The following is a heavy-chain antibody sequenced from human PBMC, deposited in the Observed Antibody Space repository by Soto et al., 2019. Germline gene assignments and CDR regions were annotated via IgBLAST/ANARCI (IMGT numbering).Heavy chain of an antibody. CDR3: VIVLDAATQPTECYS. D-gene: IGHD2-15*01. Sequence: SENLSLTCSVSCGSITSDWWSWIRQPPGKGLEWIGYIYYGAYNNYNPILKSRVTISGETSKNQVSLKVNSVTTADTAVYYCVIVLDAATQPTECYSCGQGILVTVSS. J-gene: IGHJ1*01. CDR2: IYYGAYN. CDR1: CGSITSDW. V-gene: IGHV4-59*01.